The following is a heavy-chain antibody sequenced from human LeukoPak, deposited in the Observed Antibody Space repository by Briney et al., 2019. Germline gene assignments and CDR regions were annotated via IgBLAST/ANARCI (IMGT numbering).Heavy chain of an antibody. CDR3: ARGYDFWSGYQHYDY. CDR1: GGSISSYY. J-gene: IGHJ4*02. D-gene: IGHD3-3*01. Sequence: SETLSLTCTVSGGSISSYYWSWIRQPPGKGLEWIGYIYYSGSTNYNPSLKSRVTISVDTSKNQFSLKLSSVTAADTAVYYCARGYDFWSGYQHYDYWGQGTLVTVSS. CDR2: IYYSGST. V-gene: IGHV4-59*08.